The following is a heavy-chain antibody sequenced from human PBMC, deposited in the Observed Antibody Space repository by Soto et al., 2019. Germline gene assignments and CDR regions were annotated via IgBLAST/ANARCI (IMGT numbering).Heavy chain of an antibody. V-gene: IGHV3-23*01. CDR2: ISGSGGST. Sequence: GGSLRLSCAASGFTFSSYAMSWVRQAPGKGLEWVSTISGSGGSTYSTDSVKGRFTTSRDNSKNTLYLQINSLRAEDTALYYCAKGNIYNSGWPHYWGQGTLITVSS. CDR3: AKGNIYNSGWPHY. J-gene: IGHJ4*02. D-gene: IGHD6-19*01. CDR1: GFTFSSYA.